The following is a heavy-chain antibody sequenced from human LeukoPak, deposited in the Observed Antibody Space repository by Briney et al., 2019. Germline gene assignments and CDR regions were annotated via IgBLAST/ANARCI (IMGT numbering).Heavy chain of an antibody. V-gene: IGHV3-7*01. Sequence: GGSLRLSCAASGFTFSSYWMSWVRQAPGKGLEWVANIKQDGSEKYYVDSVKGRFTISRDNAKNSLYLQMNSLRAEDTAVYYCARVTKPVAPRPGWFDPWGQGTLVTVSS. CDR2: IKQDGSEK. J-gene: IGHJ5*02. CDR1: GFTFSSYW. CDR3: ARVTKPVAPRPGWFDP. D-gene: IGHD2-15*01.